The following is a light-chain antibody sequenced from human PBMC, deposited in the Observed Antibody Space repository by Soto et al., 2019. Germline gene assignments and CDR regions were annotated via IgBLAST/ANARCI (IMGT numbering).Light chain of an antibody. V-gene: IGKV3-11*01. Sequence: EIVLTQSPATLSLSPGERATLSCRASQSVGSYLAWYQQKPGQAPRLLIYDSSNRATGIPARFSGSGSGTDFTLTISSLEPEDFAVYYCQHRRNWPRLSFGGGTKVEIK. CDR1: QSVGSY. CDR2: DSS. CDR3: QHRRNWPRLS. J-gene: IGKJ4*01.